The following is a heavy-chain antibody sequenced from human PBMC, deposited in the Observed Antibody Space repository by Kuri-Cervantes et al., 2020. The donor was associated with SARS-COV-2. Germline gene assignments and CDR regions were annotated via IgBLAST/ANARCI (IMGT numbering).Heavy chain of an antibody. V-gene: IGHV1-18*01. D-gene: IGHD5-12*01. J-gene: IGHJ6*02. Sequence: ASVKVSCKASGYTFTSYGISWVRQAPGQGLEWMGWISAYNGNTNYAQKPQGRVTMTTDTSTSTAYMELRSLRSDDTAVYYCAILVATTDEAPGPEVDVWGQGTTVTVSS. CDR3: AILVATTDEAPGPEVDV. CDR2: ISAYNGNT. CDR1: GYTFTSYG.